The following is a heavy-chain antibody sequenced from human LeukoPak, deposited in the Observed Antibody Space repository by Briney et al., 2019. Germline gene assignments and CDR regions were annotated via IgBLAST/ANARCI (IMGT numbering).Heavy chain of an antibody. CDR3: ARAEIVVVPTNADYYYYYYMDV. CDR2: IYYSGST. D-gene: IGHD2-2*01. CDR1: GGSISSYY. J-gene: IGHJ6*03. Sequence: ASETLSLTCTVSGGSISSYYWSWIRQPPGKGLEWIGYIYYSGSTNYNPSLKSRVTISVDTSKNQFSLKLSSVTAADTAVYYCARAEIVVVPTNADYYYYYYMDVWGKGTTVTVSS. V-gene: IGHV4-59*01.